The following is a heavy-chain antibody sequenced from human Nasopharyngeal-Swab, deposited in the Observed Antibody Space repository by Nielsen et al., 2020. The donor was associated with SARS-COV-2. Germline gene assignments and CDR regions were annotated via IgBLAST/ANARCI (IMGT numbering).Heavy chain of an antibody. CDR2: ISSSSSYI. Sequence: LSLSCAASGFTFNNYNFNWVRQAPGKGLEWVSSISSSSSYIYYADSVKGRFTISRDNAKNSLYLQMNSLRAEDTAVYYCARDGLDYDFWSAYFMDVWGQGTTVTVSS. D-gene: IGHD3-3*01. CDR3: ARDGLDYDFWSAYFMDV. CDR1: GFTFNNYN. J-gene: IGHJ6*02. V-gene: IGHV3-21*01.